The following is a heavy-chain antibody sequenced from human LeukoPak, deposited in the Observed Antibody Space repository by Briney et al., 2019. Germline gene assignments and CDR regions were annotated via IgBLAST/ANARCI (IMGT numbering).Heavy chain of an antibody. V-gene: IGHV1-58*01. D-gene: IGHD6-19*01. CDR3: AVLSSGWPFDY. CDR1: GFTFTSSA. CDR2: IVVGSGNT. J-gene: IGHJ4*02. Sequence: ASVKVSCKASGFTFTSSAVQWVRQARGQRLEWIGWIVVGSGNTNYAQKFQERVTITRDTSTSTAYMELSSLRSEDTAVYYCAVLSSGWPFDYWGQGTLVTVSS.